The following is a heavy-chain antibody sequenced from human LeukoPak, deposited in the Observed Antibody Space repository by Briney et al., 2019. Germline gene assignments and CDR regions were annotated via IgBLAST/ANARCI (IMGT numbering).Heavy chain of an antibody. J-gene: IGHJ4*02. D-gene: IGHD3-22*01. CDR1: GFTFSSYA. Sequence: PGGSLRLSCAASGFTFSSYAMSWVRQALGKGLEWVSAISGSGGSTYYADSVKGRFTISRDNSKNTLYLQMNSLRAEDTAVYYCANHPYYYDSSGYFDYWGQGTLVTVSS. CDR3: ANHPYYYDSSGYFDY. CDR2: ISGSGGST. V-gene: IGHV3-23*01.